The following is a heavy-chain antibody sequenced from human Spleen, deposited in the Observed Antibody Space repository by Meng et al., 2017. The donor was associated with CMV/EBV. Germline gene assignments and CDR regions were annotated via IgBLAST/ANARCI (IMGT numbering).Heavy chain of an antibody. Sequence: GESLKISCAASGFTFSSYSMNWVRQAPGQGLEWMGWISVYTGKTNYAQKVQGRVTMTTDTSTSTAYMELRSLRSDDTAVYYCVRDVGGPAAKFDYWGQGTPVTVSS. CDR1: GFTFSSYS. J-gene: IGHJ4*02. CDR3: VRDVGGPAAKFDY. V-gene: IGHV1-18*01. CDR2: ISVYTGKT. D-gene: IGHD2-2*01.